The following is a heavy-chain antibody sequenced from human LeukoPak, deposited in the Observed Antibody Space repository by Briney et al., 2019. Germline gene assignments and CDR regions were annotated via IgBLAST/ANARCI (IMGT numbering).Heavy chain of an antibody. CDR2: ISAYNGNT. CDR3: ARGDHTGRLRAGSYFDY. D-gene: IGHD1-1*01. J-gene: IGHJ4*02. CDR1: GYTFTSYG. Sequence: ASVKVSCKASGYTFTSYGISWVRQAPGQGLEWMGWISAYNGNTNYAQKLQGRVTMTTDASTSTAYMELRSLRSDDTAVYYCARGDHTGRLRAGSYFDYWGQGTLVTVSS. V-gene: IGHV1-18*01.